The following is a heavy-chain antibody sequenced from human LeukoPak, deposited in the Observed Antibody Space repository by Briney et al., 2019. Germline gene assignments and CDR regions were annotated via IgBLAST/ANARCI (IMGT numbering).Heavy chain of an antibody. CDR3: ARAFYGDYTGPWYFDL. Sequence: PGRSLRLSCAASGFTVSSNYMSWVRQAPGKGLEWVSLIYSGGSMYYADSVKGRFTISRDNSKNMVYFQMNSLRAEDTAVYYCARAFYGDYTGPWYFDLWGRGTLVTVSS. CDR1: GFTVSSNY. J-gene: IGHJ2*01. V-gene: IGHV3-53*01. CDR2: IYSGGSM. D-gene: IGHD4-17*01.